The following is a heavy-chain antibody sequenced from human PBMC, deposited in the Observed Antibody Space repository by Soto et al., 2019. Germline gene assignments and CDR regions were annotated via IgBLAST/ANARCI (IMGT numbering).Heavy chain of an antibody. CDR1: GFNFGPFW. V-gene: IGHV3-74*01. CDR3: ARDRGFPDSFDI. CDR2: INSDGSTI. J-gene: IGHJ3*02. D-gene: IGHD3-10*01. Sequence: PGGSLRLPCAASGFNFGPFWMHWVRQAPGKGLVWVSHINSDGSTIVYADSVKGRFTISRDNAKNTLYLEMHSLRVEDTAVYYCARDRGFPDSFDIWGQGTMVTVSS.